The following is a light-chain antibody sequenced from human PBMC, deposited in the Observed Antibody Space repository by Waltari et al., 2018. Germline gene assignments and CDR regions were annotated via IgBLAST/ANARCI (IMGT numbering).Light chain of an antibody. Sequence: QSALTQPASVSGSPGQSITISCTGTSSDVGGYNYVSWYQQHPGKAPKLMIYAVSNRPSGVSNLFSGSKSGNTVSLTISGLQAEDEADYYCSSYTSSSTWVFGGGTKLTVL. CDR1: SSDVGGYNY. CDR2: AVS. V-gene: IGLV2-14*01. CDR3: SSYTSSSTWV. J-gene: IGLJ3*02.